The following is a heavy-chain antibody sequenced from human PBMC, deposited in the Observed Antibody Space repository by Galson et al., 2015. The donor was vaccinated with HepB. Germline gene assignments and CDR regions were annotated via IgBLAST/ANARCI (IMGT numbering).Heavy chain of an antibody. J-gene: IGHJ4*02. D-gene: IGHD6-6*01. Sequence: QSGAEVKKPGESLKISCKASGYTFNSNGISWVRQAPGQGLEWMGWLGVYNGNTNYAQKVQDRVTMTTDPSTSTAYMELRSLRSDDTAVYYCARARYSSSPPDYWGQGTLVTVSS. CDR2: LGVYNGNT. CDR3: ARARYSSSPPDY. CDR1: GYTFNSNG. V-gene: IGHV1-18*01.